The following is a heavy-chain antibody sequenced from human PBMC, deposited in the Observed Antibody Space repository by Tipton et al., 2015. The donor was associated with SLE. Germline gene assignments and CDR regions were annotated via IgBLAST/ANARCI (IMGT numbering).Heavy chain of an antibody. Sequence: SLRLSCAASGFTFTTYAMHWVRQAPGKGLEWVALISYDGSNKYYADSVKGRFTISRDNSKNTLYLQMNSLRAEDTAVYYCARVLGSFYATDVWGQGTTVTVSS. V-gene: IGHV3-30*04. J-gene: IGHJ6*02. CDR3: ARVLGSFYATDV. CDR1: GFTFTTYA. CDR2: ISYDGSNK.